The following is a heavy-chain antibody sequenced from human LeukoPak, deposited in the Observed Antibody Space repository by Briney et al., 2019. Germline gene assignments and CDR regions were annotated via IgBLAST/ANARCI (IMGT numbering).Heavy chain of an antibody. CDR2: INSGSTYM. CDR1: GFYFSGYS. V-gene: IGHV3-21*01. J-gene: IGHJ6*03. CDR3: ARVEATTGRSYHYYYMDV. D-gene: IGHD1-1*01. Sequence: GGSPRLSCGASGFYFSGYSMNWVRQAPGKGLEWVSSINSGSTYMYYADSVKGRFTISRDNAKNSLHLQMDSLRAEDTAVYFCARVEATTGRSYHYYYMDVWGKGTMVIVSS.